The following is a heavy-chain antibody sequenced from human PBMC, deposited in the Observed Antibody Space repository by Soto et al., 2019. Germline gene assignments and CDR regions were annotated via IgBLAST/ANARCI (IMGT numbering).Heavy chain of an antibody. CDR1: GGSFTYT. D-gene: IGHD5-18*01. CDR2: IIPIFGTT. J-gene: IGHJ6*02. V-gene: IGHV1-69*18. Sequence: QMHLVQSGAEVKKPGSSVKVSCKASGGSFTYTLSWVRQAPGQGLEWMGRIIPIFGTTNYAQKFQDRVTITADESTKTAYMELNTLTSEDTAVYYCARLHSHGTYGMDVWGQGTTVTVSS. CDR3: ARLHSHGTYGMDV.